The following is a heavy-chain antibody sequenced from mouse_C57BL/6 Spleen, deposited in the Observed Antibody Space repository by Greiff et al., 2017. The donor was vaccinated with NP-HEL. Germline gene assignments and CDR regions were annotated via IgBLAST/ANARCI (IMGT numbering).Heavy chain of an antibody. V-gene: IGHV1-15*01. CDR1: GYTFTDYE. CDR2: IDPETGGT. J-gene: IGHJ3*01. Sequence: VQLQQSGAELVRPGASVTLSCKASGYTFTDYEMHWVKQTPVHGLEWIGAIDPETGGTAYNQKFKGKAILTADKSSSTAYMELRSLTSDDSDVYYCTRWGYGSSGFACWGKGTLVTVSA. D-gene: IGHD1-1*01. CDR3: TRWGYGSSGFAC.